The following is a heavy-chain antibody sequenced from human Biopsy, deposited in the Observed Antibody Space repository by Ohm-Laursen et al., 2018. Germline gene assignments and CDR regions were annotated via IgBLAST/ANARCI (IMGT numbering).Heavy chain of an antibody. CDR1: DDSIRNFY. CDR2: INHRGFT. J-gene: IGHJ3*02. V-gene: IGHV4-34*01. D-gene: IGHD2/OR15-2a*01. CDR3: AKNLAVSSYALDI. Sequence: TLSLTCTVSDDSIRNFYWTWIRQPPGKGLEWIGEINHRGFTSNNPSLKSRVTISVDTSKNQFSLKLGSVTAADTAVYYCAKNLAVSSYALDIWGQGTMVTVSS.